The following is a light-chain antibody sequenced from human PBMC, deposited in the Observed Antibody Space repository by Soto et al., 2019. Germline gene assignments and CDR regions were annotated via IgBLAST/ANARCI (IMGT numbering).Light chain of an antibody. Sequence: QSALTQPPSASGSPGQSVTISCTGTSSDVGGYNYVSWYQQHPGKAPNLMIYEVSKRPSGVPDRFSGSKSGNTASLTVSGLQAEDEADYYCSSYAGSNNWNFGTGTKVTV. V-gene: IGLV2-8*01. J-gene: IGLJ1*01. CDR1: SSDVGGYNY. CDR2: EVS. CDR3: SSYAGSNNWN.